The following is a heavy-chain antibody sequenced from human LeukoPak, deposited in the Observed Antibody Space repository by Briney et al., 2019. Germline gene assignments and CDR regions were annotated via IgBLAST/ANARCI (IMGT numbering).Heavy chain of an antibody. V-gene: IGHV4-59*01. CDR1: GDSISPYF. J-gene: IGHJ5*02. CDR2: ISYTGST. Sequence: SETLSLTCTVSGDSISPYFWSWMRQTPGKGLEWIGYISYTGSTNYNPALKSRVTISVDTSKNQFSLQLTSVTAADTAVHYCARDDYRGVTNFDPWGQGTLVTVSS. CDR3: ARDDYRGVTNFDP. D-gene: IGHD3-10*01.